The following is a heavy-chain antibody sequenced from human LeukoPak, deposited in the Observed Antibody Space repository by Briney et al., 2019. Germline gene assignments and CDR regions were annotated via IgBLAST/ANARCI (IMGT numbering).Heavy chain of an antibody. V-gene: IGHV4-59*01. D-gene: IGHD4-11*01. Sequence: SETLSLTCTVSGGSISSYYWSWIRQPPGKGLEWIGDIYYSGSTNYNPSLKSRVTISVDTSKNQFSLKLSTVTAADTAVYYCARSTPFYSNYEAYGMDVWGQGTTVTVSS. J-gene: IGHJ6*02. CDR1: GGSISSYY. CDR3: ARSTPFYSNYEAYGMDV. CDR2: IYYSGST.